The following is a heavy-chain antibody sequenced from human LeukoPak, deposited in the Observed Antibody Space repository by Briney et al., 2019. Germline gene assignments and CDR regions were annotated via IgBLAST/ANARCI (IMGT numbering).Heavy chain of an antibody. Sequence: QPGGSLRLSCAASGFTVSSNYMSWVRQAPGKGLEWVSVIYSGGDTYYADSVRGRFTNSRDNSKNTLYLQMNSLRAEDTAVYYCARSPDYADYLFDYWGQGTLVTVSS. CDR3: ARSPDYADYLFDY. D-gene: IGHD4-17*01. V-gene: IGHV3-66*01. CDR2: IYSGGDT. CDR1: GFTVSSNY. J-gene: IGHJ4*02.